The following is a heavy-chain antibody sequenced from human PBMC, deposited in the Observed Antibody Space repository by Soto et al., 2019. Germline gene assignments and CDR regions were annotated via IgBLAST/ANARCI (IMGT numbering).Heavy chain of an antibody. D-gene: IGHD3-10*01. CDR3: ARNRGGDYYYYMDV. J-gene: IGHJ6*03. CDR2: INPNSGGT. Sequence: ASVKVSCKASGYTFTGYYMHWVRQAPGQGLEWMGWINPNSGGTNYAQKFQGWVTMTRDTSISTAYMELSRLRSDDTTVYYCARNRGGDYYYYMDVWGKGTTVTVS. V-gene: IGHV1-2*04. CDR1: GYTFTGYY.